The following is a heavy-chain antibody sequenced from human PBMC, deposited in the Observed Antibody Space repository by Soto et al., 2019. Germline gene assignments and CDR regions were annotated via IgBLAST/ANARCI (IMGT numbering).Heavy chain of an antibody. D-gene: IGHD2-2*01. CDR1: GYTFTSYD. J-gene: IGHJ4*02. Sequence: ASVKVSCKASGYTFTSYDIGWVRQAPRQGLEWTGWISAYNGNTNYAQKLQGRVTMTTDTSTSTAYMELRSLRSDDTAVYYCARRHCSSTSCYLYYFDYWGQGTLVTVSS. CDR3: ARRHCSSTSCYLYYFDY. V-gene: IGHV1-18*01. CDR2: ISAYNGNT.